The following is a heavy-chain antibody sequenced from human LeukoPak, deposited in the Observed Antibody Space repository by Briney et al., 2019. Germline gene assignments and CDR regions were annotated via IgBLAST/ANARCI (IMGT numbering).Heavy chain of an antibody. Sequence: GASVTVSCKASGGTFSNYAISWVRQSPGQGLEWMGRIIPILGIADYAQKFPGRFTITADISTSTVYMELSSLRSEDTAVVYCARDGMVRGIIDYNGMDVWGQGTTVTVSS. D-gene: IGHD3-10*01. CDR1: GGTFSNYA. CDR3: ARDGMVRGIIDYNGMDV. V-gene: IGHV1-69*04. J-gene: IGHJ6*02. CDR2: IIPILGIA.